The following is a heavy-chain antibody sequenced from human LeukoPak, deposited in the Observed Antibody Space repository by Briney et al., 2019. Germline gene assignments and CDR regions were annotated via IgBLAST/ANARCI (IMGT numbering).Heavy chain of an antibody. D-gene: IGHD6-19*01. CDR1: GFNLSDYY. V-gene: IGHV3-11*01. CDR3: ARDREQWLGRRWFDS. J-gene: IGHJ5*01. Sequence: TGGSLRLSCAASGFNLSDYYMTWIRQAPGKGLEWVSYISRSDSTIYYADSVKGRFTISRDNAKNSLYLQMNSLRAVDTAVYYCARDREQWLGRRWFDSWGQGTLVTVSS. CDR2: ISRSDSTI.